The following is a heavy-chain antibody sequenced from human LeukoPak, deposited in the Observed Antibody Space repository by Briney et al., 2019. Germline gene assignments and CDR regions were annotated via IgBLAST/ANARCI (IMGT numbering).Heavy chain of an antibody. Sequence: SETLSLTCTVSGGSISSSGYYWGWNRQPPGKGLVWIGNIYYTGSTYYNPSLKSRVTISADTSKNQFSLKLSSVTAADAAVYYCARQYCSGGSCYPPAENPAFDYWGQGTLVTVSS. CDR2: IYYTGST. CDR3: ARQYCSGGSCYPPAENPAFDY. J-gene: IGHJ4*02. V-gene: IGHV4-39*01. D-gene: IGHD2-15*01. CDR1: GGSISSSGYY.